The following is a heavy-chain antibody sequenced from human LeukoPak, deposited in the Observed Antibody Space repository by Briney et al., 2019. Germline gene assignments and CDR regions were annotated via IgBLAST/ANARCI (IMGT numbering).Heavy chain of an antibody. V-gene: IGHV4-38-2*02. D-gene: IGHD5-24*01. CDR2: IYRTGTT. J-gene: IGHJ3*02. Sequence: SETRSLTCTVSGYSISNGYFWGGIRQPPGKGLEWIGNIYRTGTTFYNPSLQSRVSISVDTSKNTFSLKLKSVTAADTAVYYCARDGYNPVAFDIWGQGTVVTVSS. CDR3: ARDGYNPVAFDI. CDR1: GYSISNGYF.